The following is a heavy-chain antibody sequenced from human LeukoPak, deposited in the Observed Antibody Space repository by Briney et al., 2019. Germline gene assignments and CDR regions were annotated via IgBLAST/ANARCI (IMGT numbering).Heavy chain of an antibody. CDR2: INPSGGST. J-gene: IGHJ4*02. V-gene: IGHV1-46*01. D-gene: IGHD4-17*01. Sequence: GASVKVSCKASGYTFTSYYMHWVRQAPGQGLEWMGIINPSGGSTSYAQKFQGRVTMTRDTSISTAYMELSRLRSDDTAVYYCARVGRRVTTFDYWGQGTLVTVSS. CDR3: ARVGRRVTTFDY. CDR1: GYTFTSYY.